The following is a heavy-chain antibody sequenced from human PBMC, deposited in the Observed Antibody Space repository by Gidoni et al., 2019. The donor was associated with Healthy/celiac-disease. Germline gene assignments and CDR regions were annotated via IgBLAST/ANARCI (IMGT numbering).Heavy chain of an antibody. J-gene: IGHJ4*02. CDR3: ATLTGYSVH. V-gene: IGHV3-30*03. Sequence: TFSSYGMHWVRQAPGKGLEWVAVISYDGSNKYYADSVKGRFTISRDNSKNTLYLQMNSLRAEDTAVYYCATLTGYSVHWGQGTLVTVSS. CDR2: ISYDGSNK. CDR1: TFSSYG. D-gene: IGHD1-26*01.